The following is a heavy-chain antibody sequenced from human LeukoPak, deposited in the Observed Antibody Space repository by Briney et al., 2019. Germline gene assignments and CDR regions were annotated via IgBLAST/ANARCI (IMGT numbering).Heavy chain of an antibody. CDR3: AKAWELGVDY. CDR2: ISYDGSNK. J-gene: IGHJ4*02. Sequence: GGSLRLSCAASGFTFSSYWMSWVRQAPGKGLEWVAVISYDGSNKYYADSVKGRFTISRDNSKNTLYLQMNSLRAEDTAVYYCAKAWELGVDYWGQGTLVTVSS. D-gene: IGHD1-26*01. V-gene: IGHV3-30*18. CDR1: GFTFSSYW.